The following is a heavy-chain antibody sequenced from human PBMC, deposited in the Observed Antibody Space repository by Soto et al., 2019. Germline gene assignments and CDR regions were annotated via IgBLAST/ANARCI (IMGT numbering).Heavy chain of an antibody. Sequence: ASVKVSCKVSGYTLTELAMHWVRQAPGKGLEWMGGFDPEDGETIYAQKFQGRVTMTEDTSTDTAYMELSSLRSEDTAVYYCATYDYDSSGYYSSFDYWGQGTLVTVSS. CDR1: GYTLTELA. D-gene: IGHD3-22*01. V-gene: IGHV1-24*01. CDR2: FDPEDGET. CDR3: ATYDYDSSGYYSSFDY. J-gene: IGHJ4*02.